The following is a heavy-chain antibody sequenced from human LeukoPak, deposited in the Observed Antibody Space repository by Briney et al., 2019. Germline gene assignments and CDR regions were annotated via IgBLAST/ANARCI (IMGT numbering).Heavy chain of an antibody. CDR3: ATDSPETAAFDY. J-gene: IGHJ4*02. Sequence: GSLRLSCAASGFSFSTYSMNWVRQAPGKGLEWVSYIVGSSSTIYYADSVKGRFTISRDNAKNSLYLQMDSLRAEDTAVYYCATDSPETAAFDYWGQGTLVTVSS. CDR1: GFSFSTYS. D-gene: IGHD1-1*01. CDR2: IVGSSSTI. V-gene: IGHV3-48*04.